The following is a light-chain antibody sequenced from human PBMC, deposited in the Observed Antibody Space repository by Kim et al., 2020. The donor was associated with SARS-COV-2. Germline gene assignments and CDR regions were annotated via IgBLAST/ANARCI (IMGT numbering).Light chain of an antibody. CDR1: QSVSSN. V-gene: IGKV3-15*01. J-gene: IGKJ1*01. CDR2: GAS. Sequence: PGGRTTLSCRARQSVSSNLAWYQQKPGQAPRLLIYGASTRATGIPARFSGSGSGTEFTLTISSLQSEDFAVYYCQQYNNWPPRRTFGQGTKVDIK. CDR3: QQYNNWPPRRT.